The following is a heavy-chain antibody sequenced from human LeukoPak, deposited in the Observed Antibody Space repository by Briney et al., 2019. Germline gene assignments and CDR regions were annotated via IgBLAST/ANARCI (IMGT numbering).Heavy chain of an antibody. CDR1: GFTFNTYD. J-gene: IGHJ4*02. CDR2: ISTGESDT. D-gene: IGHD6-13*01. V-gene: IGHV3-23*01. Sequence: GGSLRLSCAAFGFTFNTYDMSWVRQAPGKGLEWVSAISTGESDTYYADSVKGRFTISRDNSKSTLYLHMDSLRAEDTAIYYCAKDASQTTPWYGTFDTWGQGTLVTVSS. CDR3: AKDASQTTPWYGTFDT.